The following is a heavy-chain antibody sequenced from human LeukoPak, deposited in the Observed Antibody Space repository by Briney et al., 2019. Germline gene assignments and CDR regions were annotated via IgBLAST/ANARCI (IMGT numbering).Heavy chain of an antibody. CDR2: IKSKTDGGTT. Sequence: PGGSLRLSCAASGFTFSNAWMSWVRQAPGKGLEWVGRIKSKTDGGTTDYAAPVKGRFTISRDDSKNTLYLQMNSLKTEDTAVYYCTTDDGSSWYRPEEASAEYFQHWGQGTLVTVSS. J-gene: IGHJ1*01. CDR1: GFTFSNAW. D-gene: IGHD6-13*01. V-gene: IGHV3-15*01. CDR3: TTDDGSSWYRPEEASAEYFQH.